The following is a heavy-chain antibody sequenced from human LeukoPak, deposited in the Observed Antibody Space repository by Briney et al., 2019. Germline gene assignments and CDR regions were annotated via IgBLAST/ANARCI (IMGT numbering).Heavy chain of an antibody. CDR3: AKARRSGIAAAAPFDY. CDR1: GFTFSSYG. V-gene: IGHV3-30*02. CDR2: IRYDGSNK. D-gene: IGHD6-13*01. J-gene: IGHJ4*02. Sequence: PGGSLRLSCAASGFTFSSYGMHWVRQAPGKGLEWVAFIRYDGSNKYYADSVKGRFTISRDNSKNTLYLQMNSLRAEDTAVYYCAKARRSGIAAAAPFDYWGQGTLVTVSS.